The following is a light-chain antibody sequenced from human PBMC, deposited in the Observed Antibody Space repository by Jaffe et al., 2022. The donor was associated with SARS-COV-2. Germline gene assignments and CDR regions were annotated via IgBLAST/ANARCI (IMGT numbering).Light chain of an antibody. V-gene: IGLV1-44*01. CDR3: AAWDDTLNGLV. Sequence: QSVLTQPPSASGTPGQRVTISCSGSSPNIGTNPVNWYQLFPGTAPKLLIYNGNQRPSGVPDRFSGSRSGASASLAISGLQSEDEADFYCAAWDDTLNGLVFGTGTTVTVL. CDR1: SPNIGTNP. CDR2: NGN. J-gene: IGLJ1*01.